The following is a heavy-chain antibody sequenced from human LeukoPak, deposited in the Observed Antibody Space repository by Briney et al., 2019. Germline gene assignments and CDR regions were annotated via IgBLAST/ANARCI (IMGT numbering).Heavy chain of an antibody. J-gene: IGHJ4*02. D-gene: IGHD1-14*01. CDR1: GFIFSSYS. CDR2: ISSSSGTI. CDR3: AKGDKPGY. V-gene: IGHV3-48*01. Sequence: GSLRLSCVGSGFIFSSYSMNWVRQAPGKGLEWISYISSSSGTIYYADSVKGRFTISRDNSKNTLYLQMNSLRAEDTAVYYCAKGDKPGYWGQGTLITVSS.